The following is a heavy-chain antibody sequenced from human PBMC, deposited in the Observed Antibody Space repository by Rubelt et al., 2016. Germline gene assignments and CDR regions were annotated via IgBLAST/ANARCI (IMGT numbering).Heavy chain of an antibody. Sequence: QVQLVQSGAEVKKPGASVKVSCKASGYTFTSYGISWVRQAPGQGLEWLGWCSVYNGNTNYAQKLQGRVTMTTETSTSTAYMELRGLRSDDTAVYYCAREGVKGSRKDGMDVWGQGTTVTVSS. V-gene: IGHV1-18*01. CDR1: GYTFTSYG. CDR3: AREGVKGSRKDGMDV. CDR2: CSVYNGNT. D-gene: IGHD2-8*01. J-gene: IGHJ6*02.